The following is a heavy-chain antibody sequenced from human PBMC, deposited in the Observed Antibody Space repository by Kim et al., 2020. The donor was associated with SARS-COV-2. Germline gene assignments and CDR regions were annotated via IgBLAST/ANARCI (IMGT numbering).Heavy chain of an antibody. J-gene: IGHJ3*02. V-gene: IGHV4-59*01. Sequence: SETLSLTCTVSGGSISSYYWSWIRQPPGKGLEWIGYIYYSGSTNYNPSLKSRVTISVDTSKNQFSLKLSSVTAADTAVYYCARVSRSSSSRLFAFDIWGQGTTVTVSS. D-gene: IGHD6-6*01. CDR3: ARVSRSSSSRLFAFDI. CDR1: GGSISSYY. CDR2: IYYSGST.